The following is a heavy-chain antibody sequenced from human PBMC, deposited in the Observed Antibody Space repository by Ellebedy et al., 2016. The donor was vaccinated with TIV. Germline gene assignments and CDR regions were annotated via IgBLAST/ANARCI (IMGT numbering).Heavy chain of an antibody. D-gene: IGHD3-22*01. CDR2: ISGRGEST. Sequence: GESLKISCATSGFIFSDYAIGWVRQPPGKGLEWVSTISGRGESTFAADSVKGRFTISRDFSKRTVYLQMNSLRVEDTAVYFCATRGHSIGWFADWGQGTLVTVSS. CDR3: ATRGHSIGWFAD. CDR1: GFIFSDYA. V-gene: IGHV3-23*01. J-gene: IGHJ5*02.